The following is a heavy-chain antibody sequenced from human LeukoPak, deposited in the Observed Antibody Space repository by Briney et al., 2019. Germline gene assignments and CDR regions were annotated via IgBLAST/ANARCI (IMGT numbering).Heavy chain of an antibody. D-gene: IGHD3-16*01. CDR1: GGSISSYY. V-gene: IGHV4-59*01. J-gene: IGHJ5*02. CDR3: ARSGGDGFDP. Sequence: PSETLSLTCTVSGGSISSYYWSWIRQPPGKGLEWIGYIYYSGSTNYNPSLKSRVTISVDTSKNQFSLKLSSVTAADTAVYYCARSGGDGFDPWGQGALVTVSS. CDR2: IYYSGST.